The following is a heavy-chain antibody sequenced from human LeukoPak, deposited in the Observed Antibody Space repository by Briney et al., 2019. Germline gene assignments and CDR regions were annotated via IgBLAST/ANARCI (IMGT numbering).Heavy chain of an antibody. J-gene: IGHJ5*02. CDR2: IYYSGST. CDR1: GGSISSSSYY. CDR3: ARAAPDSSGYWGLLGDAYNLDWFDP. Sequence: SETLSLTCTVSGGSISSSSYYWGWIRQPPGKGLEWIGSIYYSGSTYYNPSLKSRVTISVDTSKNQFSLKLSSVTAADTAVYYCARAAPDSSGYWGLLGDAYNLDWFDPWGQGTLVTVSS. D-gene: IGHD3-22*01. V-gene: IGHV4-39*07.